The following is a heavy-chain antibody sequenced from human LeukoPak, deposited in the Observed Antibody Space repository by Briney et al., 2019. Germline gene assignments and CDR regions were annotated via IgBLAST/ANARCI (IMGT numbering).Heavy chain of an antibody. D-gene: IGHD6-19*01. CDR3: AGDSRIAVAGHGAFDI. CDR2: ISSSSSYI. J-gene: IGHJ3*02. CDR1: GFTFSSYS. Sequence: PGGSLRLSCAASGFTFSSYSMNWVRQAPGKGLEWVSSISSSSSYIYYADSVKGRFTISRDNAKNSLYLQMNSLRAEDTAVYYCAGDSRIAVAGHGAFDIWGQGTMVTVSS. V-gene: IGHV3-21*01.